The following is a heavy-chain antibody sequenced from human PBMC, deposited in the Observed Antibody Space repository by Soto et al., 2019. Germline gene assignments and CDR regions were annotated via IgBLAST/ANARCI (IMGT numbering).Heavy chain of an antibody. D-gene: IGHD4-4*01. V-gene: IGHV4-39*01. CDR3: ATHASTTYICSVP. Sequence: PSETLSLTCTVSGGSISSSSYYWGWIRQPPGKGLEWIGSIYYSGSTYYNPSLKSRVTISVDTSKNQFSLKLSSVTAADTAVYIFATHASTTYICSVPWRQAPLVTV. J-gene: IGHJ5*02. CDR1: GGSISSSSYY. CDR2: IYYSGST.